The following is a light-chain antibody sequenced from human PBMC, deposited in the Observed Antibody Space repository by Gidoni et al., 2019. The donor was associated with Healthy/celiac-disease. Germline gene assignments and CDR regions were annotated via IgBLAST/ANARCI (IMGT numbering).Light chain of an antibody. CDR1: QSVSSSY. J-gene: IGKJ1*01. V-gene: IGKV3-20*01. CDR2: GAS. Sequence: EIVLTQSPGTLSLSPGERATLSCRASQSVSSSYLAWYQQKPGQAPRLLIYGASSRATGIPDRFSGSGSGTDFTLTSSRLEPEDVAVYYCQQYGSSPPWTFXQXTKVEIK. CDR3: QQYGSSPPWT.